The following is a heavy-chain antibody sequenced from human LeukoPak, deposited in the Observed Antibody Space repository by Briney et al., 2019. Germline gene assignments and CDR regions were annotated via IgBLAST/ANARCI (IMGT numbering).Heavy chain of an antibody. CDR2: ISDSGDST. J-gene: IGHJ4*02. Sequence: PGGSLRLSCAASGFTFSSYSMTWVRQTPGKGLEWVSGISDSGDSTYYADSVKGRFTISRDNSRNTLYLEMNSLRAEDTAVYYCTKWSGSGNDWGQETLVTLSS. CDR1: GFTFSSYS. V-gene: IGHV3-23*01. CDR3: TKWSGSGND.